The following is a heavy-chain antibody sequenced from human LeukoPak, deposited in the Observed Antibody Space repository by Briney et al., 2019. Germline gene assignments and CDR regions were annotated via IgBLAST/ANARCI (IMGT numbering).Heavy chain of an antibody. CDR1: GFTFSNYG. CDR3: ARQTGSGLFILP. V-gene: IGHV3-30*02. J-gene: IGHJ4*02. D-gene: IGHD3/OR15-3a*01. CDR2: IRYDGSNK. Sequence: PGGSLRLSCAASGFTFSNYGMHWVRQAPGKGLEWVAFIRYDGSNKYYADSVKGRFTISRDNSKNTLYLQMNSLRAEDTAVYYCARQTGSGLFILPGGQGTLVTVSS.